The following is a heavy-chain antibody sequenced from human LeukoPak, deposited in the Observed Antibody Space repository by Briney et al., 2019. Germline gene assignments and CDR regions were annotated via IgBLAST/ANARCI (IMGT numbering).Heavy chain of an antibody. CDR3: AKTSPRDSSHFDY. Sequence: GGSLRLSCAASEFTSRSYVMHWVRQAPGKGLEWVSAISGGGGNTYYADSVKGRFTISRDNSKNTLYLQMNSLRAEDTAVYYCAKTSPRDSSHFDYWGQGTLVTVSS. V-gene: IGHV3-23*01. J-gene: IGHJ4*02. CDR2: ISGGGGNT. D-gene: IGHD6-13*01. CDR1: EFTSRSYV.